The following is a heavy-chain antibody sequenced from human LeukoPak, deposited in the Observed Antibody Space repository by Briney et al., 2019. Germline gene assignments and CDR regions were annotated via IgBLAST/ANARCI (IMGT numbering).Heavy chain of an antibody. CDR2: IYTDGST. Sequence: PGGSLRLSCAASGFTVSNNYMSWVRQSPGKGLEWVSVIYTDGSTYYADSVKGRVTISRDNSKNTVYLQMNSLRAEDTAVYYCARTPGIAVAGTGYFDYWGQGTLVTVSS. J-gene: IGHJ4*02. CDR3: ARTPGIAVAGTGYFDY. D-gene: IGHD6-19*01. CDR1: GFTVSNNY. V-gene: IGHV3-53*01.